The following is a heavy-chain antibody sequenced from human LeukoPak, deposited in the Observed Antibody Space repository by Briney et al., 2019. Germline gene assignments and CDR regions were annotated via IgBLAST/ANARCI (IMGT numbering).Heavy chain of an antibody. CDR2: INHSGST. CDR3: ARGLYYGSGSYYRVDY. J-gene: IGHJ4*02. V-gene: IGHV4-34*01. Sequence: PSETLSLTCAVYGGSFSGYYWSWIRQPPGKGLEWIGEINHSGSTNYNPSLKSRVTISVDTSKNQFSLKLSSVTAADTAVYYRARGLYYGSGSYYRVDYWGQGTLVTVSS. D-gene: IGHD3-10*01. CDR1: GGSFSGYY.